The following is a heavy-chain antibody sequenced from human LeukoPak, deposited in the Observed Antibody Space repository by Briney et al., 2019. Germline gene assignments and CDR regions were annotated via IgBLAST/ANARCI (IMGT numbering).Heavy chain of an antibody. Sequence: ASVKVSCKASGYTFTTYGITWVRQAPGQGLEWMGWISANNGNTNYAQKLQGRVTMTTDTSTSTAYKELRSLRSDDTAVYYCARVAPGLYYYYYYYYMDVWGKGTTVTISS. V-gene: IGHV1-18*01. J-gene: IGHJ6*03. CDR1: GYTFTTYG. CDR2: ISANNGNT. D-gene: IGHD2-8*01. CDR3: ARVAPGLYYYYYYYYMDV.